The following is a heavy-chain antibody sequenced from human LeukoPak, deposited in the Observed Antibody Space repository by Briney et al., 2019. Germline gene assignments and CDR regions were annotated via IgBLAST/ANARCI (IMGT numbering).Heavy chain of an antibody. CDR1: GQSTTTYR. Sequence: SETLSLTCSVSGQSTTTYRWSWIRQSAAKGLEWMGRIDEDGSTTYSPSLRSRVTVSADTSKNQVSLKLKFVTAADTAVYYCARGGIAARRNYYYYMDVWGKGTTVTVSS. CDR3: ARGGIAARRNYYYYMDV. D-gene: IGHD6-6*01. J-gene: IGHJ6*03. CDR2: IDEDGST. V-gene: IGHV4-4*07.